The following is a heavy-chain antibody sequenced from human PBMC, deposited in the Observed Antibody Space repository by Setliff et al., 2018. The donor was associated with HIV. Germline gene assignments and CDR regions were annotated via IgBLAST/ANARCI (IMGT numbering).Heavy chain of an antibody. V-gene: IGHV4-39*02. CDR2: IYYSGST. D-gene: IGHD6-19*01. CDR3: ARDVLDLVISVYGFWGQGIPYSSGWYLDY. CDR1: SGSISSSSYY. Sequence: TETLSLTCTVSSGSISSSSYYWGWIRQPPGKGLEWIGSIYYSGSTYYNPSLKSRVTISVDTSKNQFSLKLNSVTAADTAVYYCARDVLDLVISVYGFWGQGIPYSSGWYLDYWGQGTLVTVSS. J-gene: IGHJ4*02.